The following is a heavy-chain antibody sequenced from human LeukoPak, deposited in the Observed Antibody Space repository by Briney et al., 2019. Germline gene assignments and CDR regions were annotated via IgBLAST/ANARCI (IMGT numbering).Heavy chain of an antibody. D-gene: IGHD3-10*01. CDR1: GFTFYNYA. CDR2: ISDNGGST. J-gene: IGHJ4*02. Sequence: GGSLRLSCAASGFTFYNYAMTWVRQAPGKGLEWFSGISDNGGSTHHAVSVRGRFTISRDNSKNTLYLQMNSLIAEDTAVYYCARLGSGSLRPYHFDHWGQGSLVTVSS. CDR3: ARLGSGSLRPYHFDH. V-gene: IGHV3-23*01.